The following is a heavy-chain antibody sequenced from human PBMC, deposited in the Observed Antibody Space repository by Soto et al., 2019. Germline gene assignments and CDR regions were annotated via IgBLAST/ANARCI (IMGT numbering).Heavy chain of an antibody. CDR2: INHSGST. Sequence: SETLSLTCAVYGGSFSGYYWSWIRQPPGKGLEWIGEINHSGSTNYNPSLKSRVTISVDTSKNQFSLKLSSVTAADTAVYYCARATSGDPPGIYYYYYMDVWGKGTTVTVSS. D-gene: IGHD2-21*02. V-gene: IGHV4-34*01. J-gene: IGHJ6*03. CDR1: GGSFSGYY. CDR3: ARATSGDPPGIYYYYYMDV.